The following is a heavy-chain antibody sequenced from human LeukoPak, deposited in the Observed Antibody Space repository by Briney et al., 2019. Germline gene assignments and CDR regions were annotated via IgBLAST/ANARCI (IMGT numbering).Heavy chain of an antibody. J-gene: IGHJ4*02. V-gene: IGHV3-11*01. Sequence: SGGSLRLSCAASGFTFSDYYMSWIRQAPGKGLEWVSYISSSGSTIYYADSVKGRFTISRDNAKNSLYLQMNSLRAEDTAVYYCARVHSGLGYCSGGSCYAQAGDYFDYWGQGALVTVSS. D-gene: IGHD2-15*01. CDR1: GFTFSDYY. CDR3: ARVHSGLGYCSGGSCYAQAGDYFDY. CDR2: ISSSGSTI.